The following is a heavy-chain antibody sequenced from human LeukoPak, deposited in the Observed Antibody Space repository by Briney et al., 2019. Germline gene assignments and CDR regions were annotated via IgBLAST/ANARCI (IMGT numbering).Heavy chain of an antibody. V-gene: IGHV1-69*05. CDR3: ARALSYCGGDCYSLDY. Sequence: GASVKVSCRASGYTFTGYYMHWVRQAPGQGLEWMGGIIPIFGTANYAQKFQGRVTITTDESTSTAYMELSSLRSEDTAVYYCARALSYCGGDCYSLDYWGQGTLATVSS. D-gene: IGHD2-21*01. CDR2: IIPIFGTA. CDR1: GYTFTGYY. J-gene: IGHJ4*02.